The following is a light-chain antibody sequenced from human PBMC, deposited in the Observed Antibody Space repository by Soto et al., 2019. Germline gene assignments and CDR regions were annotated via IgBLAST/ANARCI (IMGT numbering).Light chain of an antibody. J-gene: IGKJ1*01. Sequence: EIVLTQSPATLSSFPGDRVTLSCRASQYINTRLAWYQHRPGQAPRLLIYQTSLRATGIPARFSGSGSGTDFTRTISSLEPEDFAVYYCQKSSNRLWTFGQGTKGDSK. CDR3: QKSSNRLWT. CDR1: QYINTR. CDR2: QTS. V-gene: IGKV3-11*01.